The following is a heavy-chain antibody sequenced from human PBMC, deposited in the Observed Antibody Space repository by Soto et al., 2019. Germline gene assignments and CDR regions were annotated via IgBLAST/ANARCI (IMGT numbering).Heavy chain of an antibody. Sequence: SETLSLTCTVSGGSISSGGYYWSWIRQHPGKGLEWIGYISYSGRTYYNPSLKSRVTISVDTSKNQFSLKLRSVTAADTAVYYRASQNSCSCHPDHGPFNLWRQGTMVTVS. D-gene: IGHD6-13*01. V-gene: IGHV4-31*03. CDR2: ISYSGRT. CDR1: GGSISSGGYY. J-gene: IGHJ3*01. CDR3: ASQNSCSCHPDHGPFNL.